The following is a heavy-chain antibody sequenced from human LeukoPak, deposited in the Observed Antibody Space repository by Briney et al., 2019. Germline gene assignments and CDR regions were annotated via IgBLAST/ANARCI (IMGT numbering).Heavy chain of an antibody. CDR3: ARGTMSAYYDFWSGRDYNWFDP. Sequence: PSETLSLTCAVYGGSFSGYYWSWIRQPPGKGLEWIGEINHSGSTNYNPSLKSRVTIPVDTSKNQFSLKLSSVTAADTAVYYCARGTMSAYYDFWSGRDYNWFDPWGQGTLVTVSS. V-gene: IGHV4-34*01. CDR2: INHSGST. D-gene: IGHD3-3*01. J-gene: IGHJ5*02. CDR1: GGSFSGYY.